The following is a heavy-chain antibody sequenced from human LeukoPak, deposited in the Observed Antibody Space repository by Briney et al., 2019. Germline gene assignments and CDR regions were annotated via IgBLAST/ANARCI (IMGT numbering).Heavy chain of an antibody. CDR1: GFTFSSYW. CDR2: IKQDGSEK. J-gene: IGHJ6*03. CDR3: ARGGGLNYYYYYMDV. V-gene: IGHV3-7*03. D-gene: IGHD3-16*01. Sequence: GGSLRLSCAASGFTFSSYWMSWVRQAPGKGLEWVANIKQDGSEKYYVDSVKGRFTISRDNAKNSLYLQMNSLRAEDTAVYYCARGGGLNYYYYYMDVWGKGTTVTISS.